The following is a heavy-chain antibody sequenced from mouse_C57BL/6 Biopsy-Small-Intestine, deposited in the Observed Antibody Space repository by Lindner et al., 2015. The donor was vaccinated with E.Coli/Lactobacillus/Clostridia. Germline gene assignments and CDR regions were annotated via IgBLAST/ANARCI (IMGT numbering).Heavy chain of an antibody. V-gene: IGHV1-18*01. CDR1: GYTVTELS. D-gene: IGHD2-1*01. Sequence: SVKVSCKVSGYTVTELSMHWVRQAPGKGLEWMGGFDPEDGETIYAQKFQGRVTMTEDTSTDTAYMELSSLRSEDTAVYYCATRHFPYGSGSYRLYYYGLDVWGQGTTVTVSS. CDR2: FDPEDGET. CDR3: ATRHFPYGSGSYRLYYYGLDV. J-gene: IGHJ1*01.